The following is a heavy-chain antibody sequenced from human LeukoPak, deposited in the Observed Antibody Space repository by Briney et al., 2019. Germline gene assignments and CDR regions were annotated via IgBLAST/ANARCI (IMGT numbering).Heavy chain of an antibody. CDR1: GYIFTSYG. CDR3: ARDQPLIVPAASNLFDY. D-gene: IGHD2-2*01. V-gene: IGHV1-18*01. CDR2: VSPYNGIT. J-gene: IGHJ4*02. Sequence: ASVKVSCKASGYIFTSYGISWVRQAPGQGLEWMGWVSPYNGITNYAQKFQGRVTMTTDTSTSTAYMELRSLRSDDTAVYYCARDQPLIVPAASNLFDYWGQGTLVTVSS.